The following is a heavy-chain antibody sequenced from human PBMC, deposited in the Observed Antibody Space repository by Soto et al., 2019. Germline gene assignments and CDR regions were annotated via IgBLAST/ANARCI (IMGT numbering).Heavy chain of an antibody. Sequence: SGPTLVNPTETLTLTCTVSGFSLSNARMGVSWIRQPPGKALEWLAHIFSNDEKSYSTSLKSRPTISKDTSKSQVVLTMTNMDPVDTATYYCARILYYYDSSGYYYPSFDYWGQGTLVTVSS. D-gene: IGHD3-22*01. J-gene: IGHJ4*02. CDR2: IFSNDEK. V-gene: IGHV2-26*01. CDR3: ARILYYYDSSGYYYPSFDY. CDR1: GFSLSNARMG.